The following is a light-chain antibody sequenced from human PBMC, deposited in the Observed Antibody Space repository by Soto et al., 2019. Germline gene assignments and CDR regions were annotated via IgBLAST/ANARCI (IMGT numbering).Light chain of an antibody. V-gene: IGLV2-14*01. CDR1: SSDVGGYKY. CDR2: EDS. Sequence: QSVLTQPASVSGSPGQSITISCTGTSSDVGGYKYVSWYQQYPGKAPKLMIYEDSKRPSGISNRFSGSKSGNTASLTISGLQAEDGADYYCRSYTSSSTLIFGGGTKVTVL. J-gene: IGLJ2*01. CDR3: RSYTSSSTLI.